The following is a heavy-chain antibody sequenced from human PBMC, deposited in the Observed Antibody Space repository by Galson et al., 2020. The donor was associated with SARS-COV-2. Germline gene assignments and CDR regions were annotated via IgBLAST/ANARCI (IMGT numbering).Heavy chain of an antibody. V-gene: IGHV3-53*01. CDR1: EFTVSSTY. D-gene: IGHD6-13*01. J-gene: IGHJ4*02. CDR2: IYSGGNT. Sequence: GESLKISCEASEFTVSSTYMSWVRQAPGKGLEWVSVIYSGGNTFYAGSVKVRFAISRDNSKNTLYLQMSSLRAEDTAVYYCARLSSGWSTFDSWGQGALVTVSS. CDR3: ARLSSGWSTFDS.